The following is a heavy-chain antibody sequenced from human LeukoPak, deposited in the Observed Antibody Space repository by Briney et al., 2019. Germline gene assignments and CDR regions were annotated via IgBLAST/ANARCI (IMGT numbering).Heavy chain of an antibody. CDR3: ARKRIAAAGTNWFDP. J-gene: IGHJ5*02. CDR2: MNPNSGNT. Sequence: GASVKVSCKASGYTFTSYDINWVRQAPGQGLEWMGWMNPNSGNTGYAQKFQGRVTMTRNTSISTAYMELSSLRSEDTAVYYCARKRIAAAGTNWFDPWGQGTLVTVSS. V-gene: IGHV1-8*01. D-gene: IGHD6-13*01. CDR1: GYTFTSYD.